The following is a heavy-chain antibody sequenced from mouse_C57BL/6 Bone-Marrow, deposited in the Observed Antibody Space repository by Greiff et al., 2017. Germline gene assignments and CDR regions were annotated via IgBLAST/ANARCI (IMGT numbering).Heavy chain of an antibody. CDR1: GYTFTNYW. Sequence: QVQLQQSGAELVRPGTSVKMSCKASGYTFTNYWIGWAKQRPGHGLEWIGDIYPGGGYTNYNEKFKGKATLTADKSSSTAYIQFSSLTSEDSAIYYCAISRGGYYFDYWGQGTTLTVSS. V-gene: IGHV1-63*01. J-gene: IGHJ2*01. CDR2: IYPGGGYT. CDR3: AISRGGYYFDY.